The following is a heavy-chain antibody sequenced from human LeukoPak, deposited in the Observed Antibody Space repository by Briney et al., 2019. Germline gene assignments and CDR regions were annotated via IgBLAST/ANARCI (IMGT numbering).Heavy chain of an antibody. Sequence: ASVKVSCKASGGTFSSYAISWVRQAPGQGLEWMGGIIPIFGTANYAQKLQGRVTITADESTSTAYMVLSSLRSEDTAVYYCARKLSSGSYMNYWGQGTLVTVSS. V-gene: IGHV1-69*13. CDR3: ARKLSSGSYMNY. D-gene: IGHD1-26*01. J-gene: IGHJ4*02. CDR1: GGTFSSYA. CDR2: IIPIFGTA.